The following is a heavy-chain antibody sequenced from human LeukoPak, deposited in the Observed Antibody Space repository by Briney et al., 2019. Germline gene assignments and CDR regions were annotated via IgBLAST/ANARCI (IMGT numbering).Heavy chain of an antibody. Sequence: PSETLSLTCTVSGGSISSSGYYWGWVRQPPGKGLEWIGSIYYSGSTYYNPSLKSRVTISVDTSKNQFSLNLSSVTAADTAAYYCARLVGYYGSGSLDYWGQGTLVIVSS. D-gene: IGHD3-10*01. CDR2: IYYSGST. V-gene: IGHV4-39*01. J-gene: IGHJ4*02. CDR1: GGSISSSGYY. CDR3: ARLVGYYGSGSLDY.